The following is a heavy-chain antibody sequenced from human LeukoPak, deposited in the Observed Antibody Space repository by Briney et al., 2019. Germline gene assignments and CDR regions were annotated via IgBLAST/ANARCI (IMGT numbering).Heavy chain of an antibody. CDR1: GFTFSSYW. Sequence: GGSLRLSCAASGFTFSSYWMSWVRQAPGKGLEWVAVISYDGRNKYYTDSVKGRFTISRDNSKNTVYLQMNSLRAEDTAVYYCAKYLSGSFDYWGQGTLVTVSS. CDR2: ISYDGRNK. D-gene: IGHD3-22*01. V-gene: IGHV3-30*18. J-gene: IGHJ4*02. CDR3: AKYLSGSFDY.